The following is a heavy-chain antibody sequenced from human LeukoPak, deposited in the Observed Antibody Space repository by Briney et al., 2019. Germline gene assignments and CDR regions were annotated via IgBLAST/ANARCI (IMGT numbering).Heavy chain of an antibody. J-gene: IGHJ4*02. D-gene: IGHD6-19*01. Sequence: ASVKISCKASGYTFTGYYMHWVPQAPGQGLEWMGWINPNSGGTNYAQKFQGRVTMTRDTSISTAYMELSRLRSDDTAVYYCARREGYSSGWYVRYWGQGTLVTVSS. CDR1: GYTFTGYY. V-gene: IGHV1-2*02. CDR2: INPNSGGT. CDR3: ARREGYSSGWYVRY.